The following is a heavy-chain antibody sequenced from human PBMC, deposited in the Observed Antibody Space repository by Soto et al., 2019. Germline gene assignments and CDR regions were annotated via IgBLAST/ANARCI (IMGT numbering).Heavy chain of an antibody. CDR1: GYTFTSYY. J-gene: IGHJ6*02. V-gene: IGHV1-46*01. Sequence: GASVKVSCKASGYTFTSYYMHWVRQAPGQGLEWMGIINPSGGRTSYAQKFQGRVTMTADESTSTVYMELSSLRSEDTAVYYCARRKLSSGWPAYSDVWGQGTTVTVSS. CDR3: ARRKLSSGWPAYSDV. D-gene: IGHD6-19*01. CDR2: INPSGGRT.